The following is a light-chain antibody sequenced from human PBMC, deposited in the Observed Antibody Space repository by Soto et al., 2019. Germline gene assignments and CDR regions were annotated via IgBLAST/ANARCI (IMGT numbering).Light chain of an antibody. CDR2: EVS. CDR3: SSYTSAMTAV. V-gene: IGLV2-14*01. J-gene: IGLJ2*01. Sequence: QSVLTQPASVSGSPGQSITISCTGTSSDVGGYNYVSWYKQPPGKVPKLIIYEVSNRPSGVSNRFSGSKSGNTASLTISGLQLEDESDYYCSSYTSAMTAVFGGGTKVTVL. CDR1: SSDVGGYNY.